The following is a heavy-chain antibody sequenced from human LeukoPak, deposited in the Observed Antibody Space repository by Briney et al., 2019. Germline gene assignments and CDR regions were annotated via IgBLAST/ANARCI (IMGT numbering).Heavy chain of an antibody. CDR3: ARTAFGVVPYFDY. CDR1: GGSISSYY. J-gene: IGHJ4*02. Sequence: SETLSLTCTVSGGSISSYYWSWIRQPPGKGLEWIGYIYYSGSTNYNPSLKSRVTISVDTSKNQFSLKLSSVTAADTAVYYCARTAFGVVPYFDYWGQGTLVTVSS. D-gene: IGHD3-3*01. CDR2: IYYSGST. V-gene: IGHV4-59*01.